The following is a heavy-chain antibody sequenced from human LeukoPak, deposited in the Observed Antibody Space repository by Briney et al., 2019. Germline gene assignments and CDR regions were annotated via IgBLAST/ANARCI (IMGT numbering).Heavy chain of an antibody. Sequence: SETLSLTCAVYGGSSSTFWWSWIRQSPGKGLEWIGEISNTGVTKYNPSLKSRVTITLDTSEKQFSLKLNSVTAADTAVYYCATHRGVYFAFWGQGALVTVSS. CDR3: ATHRGVYFAF. CDR2: ISNTGVT. V-gene: IGHV4-34*01. J-gene: IGHJ4*02. CDR1: GGSSSTFW.